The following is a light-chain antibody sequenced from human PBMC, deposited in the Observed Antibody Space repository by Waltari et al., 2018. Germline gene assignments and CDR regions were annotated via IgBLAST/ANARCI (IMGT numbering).Light chain of an antibody. J-gene: IGLJ1*01. CDR2: SNN. V-gene: IGLV1-44*01. CDR3: AAWDDSLNGRV. Sequence: QSVLTQPRSASGTPGQRVDISCSGSSSNLGSNTVNWYQQLPGTAPKLLIYSNNQRPSGVPDRFSGSKSGTSASLAISGLQSEDEADYYCAAWDDSLNGRVFGTGTKVTVL. CDR1: SSNLGSNT.